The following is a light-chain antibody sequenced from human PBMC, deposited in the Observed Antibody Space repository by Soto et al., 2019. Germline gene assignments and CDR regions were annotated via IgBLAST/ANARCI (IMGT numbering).Light chain of an antibody. CDR3: QQYGSSPLT. Sequence: EIVLTQSPGTLSLSPGEGATLSCRASQSVDSSYLAWYQQKPGQAPRLLMYGTSTRATGIPDRFSGSGSGTDFTLTISRLEPEDFAVYYCQQYGSSPLTFGPGTKVAIK. CDR1: QSVDSSY. V-gene: IGKV3-20*01. J-gene: IGKJ3*01. CDR2: GTS.